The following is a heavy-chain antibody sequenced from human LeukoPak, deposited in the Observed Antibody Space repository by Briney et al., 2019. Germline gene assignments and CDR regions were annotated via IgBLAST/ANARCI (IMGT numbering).Heavy chain of an antibody. D-gene: IGHD1-26*01. CDR3: ARGEAEVGANDY. J-gene: IGHJ4*02. CDR2: IGPTLGIA. Sequence: SVNVSCKASLGTFSSYAISWVGQAPGPGLEWMGRIGPTLGIANYAQKFQGRVTITADKSTSTAYMELSSLRSEDTGVYFCARGEAEVGANDYGGEGTLVTVSS. CDR1: LGTFSSYA. V-gene: IGHV1-69*04.